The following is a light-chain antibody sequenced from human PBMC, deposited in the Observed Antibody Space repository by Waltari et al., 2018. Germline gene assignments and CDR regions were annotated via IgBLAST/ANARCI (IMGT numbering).Light chain of an antibody. V-gene: IGLV3-25*03. J-gene: IGLJ3*02. Sequence: SYELTQPPSVSVSPGQTARITCSADALQNQSAHWYQQKPGQAPVLVIYKDTERPSGIPERFSGSNSGTTVTLTISGVQAEDEADYYCQSADSSGPYRVFGGGTKLTVL. CDR1: ALQNQS. CDR2: KDT. CDR3: QSADSSGPYRV.